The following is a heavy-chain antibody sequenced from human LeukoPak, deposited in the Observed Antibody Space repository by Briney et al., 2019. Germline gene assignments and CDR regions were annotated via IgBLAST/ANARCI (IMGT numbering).Heavy chain of an antibody. J-gene: IGHJ4*02. CDR2: INSDGSST. D-gene: IGHD3-22*01. V-gene: IGHV3-74*01. Sequence: GGSLRLSCAASGFTFSSYWMHWVRQAPGKGLVWVSRINSDGSSTSYADSVKGRFTIPRDNAKNTLYLQMNSLRAEDTAVYYCARDLTTPTPYDSSGYYWDWGQGTLVTVSS. CDR1: GFTFSSYW. CDR3: ARDLTTPTPYDSSGYYWD.